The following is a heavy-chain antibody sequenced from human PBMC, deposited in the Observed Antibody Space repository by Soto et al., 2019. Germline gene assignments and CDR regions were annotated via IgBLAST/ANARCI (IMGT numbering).Heavy chain of an antibody. D-gene: IGHD6-13*01. J-gene: IGHJ5*02. V-gene: IGHV3-20*04. Sequence: PGGSLRLSCAASGFTFDDYGMSWVRQVPGKGLEWVSSINWNGGSTGYADSVKGRFAISRDNAKNSLYLHMNSLRAEDTALYYCARSYSSSSNWFDPWGQGTLVTVSS. CDR2: INWNGGST. CDR1: GFTFDDYG. CDR3: ARSYSSSSNWFDP.